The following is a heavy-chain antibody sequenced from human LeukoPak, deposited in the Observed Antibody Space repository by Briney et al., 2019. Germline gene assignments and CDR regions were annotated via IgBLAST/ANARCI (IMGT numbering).Heavy chain of an antibody. CDR2: INPDSGGT. J-gene: IGHJ4*02. V-gene: IGHV1-2*02. Sequence: GASVKVSCKASGYTFTGYYIHWVRQAPGQGLEWMGWINPDSGGTNYAQRFQGRVTMTRDTSTYTAYMDLTRLRSDDTAVYYCARGYDSGGFGSGFWGQGTLITVSS. D-gene: IGHD3-22*01. CDR3: ARGYDSGGFGSGF. CDR1: GYTFTGYY.